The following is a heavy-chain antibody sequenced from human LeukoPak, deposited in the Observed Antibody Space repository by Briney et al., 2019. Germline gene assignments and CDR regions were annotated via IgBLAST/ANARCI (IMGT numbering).Heavy chain of an antibody. Sequence: GGSLRLSCTASGFTFSSYAMSWVRQAPGKGLEWVANIKQDGSEKYYVDSVKGRFTISRDNAKNSLYLQMNSLRAEDTAVYYCARGYSYGEDAFDIWGQGTMVTVSS. V-gene: IGHV3-7*01. CDR2: IKQDGSEK. CDR3: ARGYSYGEDAFDI. J-gene: IGHJ3*02. D-gene: IGHD5-18*01. CDR1: GFTFSSYA.